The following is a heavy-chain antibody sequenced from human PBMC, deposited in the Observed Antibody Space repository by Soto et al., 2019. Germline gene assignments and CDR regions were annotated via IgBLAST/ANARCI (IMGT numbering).Heavy chain of an antibody. CDR3: ARAQDGYNYVVDAFDI. D-gene: IGHD5-12*01. V-gene: IGHV1-69*06. CDR1: GGTFSSYA. J-gene: IGHJ3*02. CDR2: IIPIFGTA. Sequence: SVKVSCKASGGTFSSYAISWVRQAPGQGLEWMGGIIPIFGTANYAQKFQGRVTITADKSTRTAYMELSSLRSEDTAVYYCARAQDGYNYVVDAFDIWGQGTMVTVSS.